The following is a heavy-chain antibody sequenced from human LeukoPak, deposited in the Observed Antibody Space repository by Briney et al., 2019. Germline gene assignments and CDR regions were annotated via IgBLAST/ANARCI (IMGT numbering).Heavy chain of an antibody. V-gene: IGHV3-21*01. J-gene: IGHJ4*02. CDR3: ARRSSSQDFDS. Sequence: GGSLRLSCAASGFTFSIYSMNWVRQAPGKGLEWVSSITSSSDYIYYADSVKGRFTISRDNAKNSLYLQMNSLRAEDTAVYYCARRSSSQDFDSWGQGTLVTVSS. CDR1: GFTFSIYS. D-gene: IGHD2-2*01. CDR2: ITSSSDYI.